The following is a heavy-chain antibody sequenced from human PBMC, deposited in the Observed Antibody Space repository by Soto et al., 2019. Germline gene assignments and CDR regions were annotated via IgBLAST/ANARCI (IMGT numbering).Heavy chain of an antibody. V-gene: IGHV3-7*01. CDR2: IKQDGSEK. D-gene: IGHD3-3*01. CDR1: GFTFSSYW. Sequence: GGSLRLSCAASGFTFSSYWMSWVRQAPGKGLEWVANIKQDGSEKYYVDSVKGRFTISRDNAKNSLYLQMNSLRAEDTDVYYCARFRYDFWSGYYDAFDIWGQGTMVTVSS. J-gene: IGHJ3*02. CDR3: ARFRYDFWSGYYDAFDI.